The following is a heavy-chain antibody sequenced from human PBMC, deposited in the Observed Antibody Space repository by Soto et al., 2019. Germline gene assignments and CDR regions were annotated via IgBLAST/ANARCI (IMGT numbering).Heavy chain of an antibody. D-gene: IGHD3-22*01. V-gene: IGHV4-31*03. Sequence: PPETLSLTCTVSGGSISSGGYYWGWIRQHPGKGLEWVGYIYYSGSTYYNPSLKSRVTISVDTSKNQFSLKLSSVTAADTAVYYCARDRRYYDSSGSVVDYYGMDVWGQGTTVTVSS. CDR2: IYYSGST. CDR1: GGSISSGGYY. CDR3: ARDRRYYDSSGSVVDYYGMDV. J-gene: IGHJ6*02.